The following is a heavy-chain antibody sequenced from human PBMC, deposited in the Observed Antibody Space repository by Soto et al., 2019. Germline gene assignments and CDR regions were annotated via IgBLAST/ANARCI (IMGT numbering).Heavy chain of an antibody. D-gene: IGHD3-10*01. V-gene: IGHV1-3*01. CDR1: GYTFTSYA. Sequence: ASVKVSCTASGYTFTSYAMHWVRQAPGQRLEWMGWINAGNGNTKYSQKFQGRVTITRDTSASTAYMELSSLRSEDTAVYYCARVSITMVRGVITHSGPFDYWGQGTLVTVSS. CDR2: INAGNGNT. J-gene: IGHJ4*02. CDR3: ARVSITMVRGVITHSGPFDY.